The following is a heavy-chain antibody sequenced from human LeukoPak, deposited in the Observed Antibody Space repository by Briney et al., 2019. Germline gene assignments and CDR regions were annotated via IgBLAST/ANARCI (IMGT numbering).Heavy chain of an antibody. CDR2: ISAYNGNT. CDR1: GYTFTSYG. CDR3: ARDLTIDSSGWSAFDY. J-gene: IGHJ4*02. D-gene: IGHD6-19*01. Sequence: ASVKVSCKASGYTFTSYGISWVRQAPGQGLEWMGWISAYNGNTFYVQKFQGRVTMTTDTSTSTAYMELRSLRSDDTAVYYCARDLTIDSSGWSAFDYWGQGTLVTVSS. V-gene: IGHV1-18*01.